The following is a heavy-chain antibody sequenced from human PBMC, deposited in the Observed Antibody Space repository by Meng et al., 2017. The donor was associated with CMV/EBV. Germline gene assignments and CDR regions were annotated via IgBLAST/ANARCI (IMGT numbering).Heavy chain of an antibody. CDR2: IYYSGST. CDR3: ARGGITGSTSAWYAPNYFDF. CDR1: ANYY. V-gene: IGHV4-61*01. J-gene: IGHJ4*02. D-gene: IGHD6-19*01. Sequence: ANYYWAWIRQPPGKGLEWFGYIYYSGSTIYNPSLKSRVTMSVDTSKNRFSLKVNSVTTTDTAVYYCARGGITGSTSAWYAPNYFDFWGQGALVTVSS.